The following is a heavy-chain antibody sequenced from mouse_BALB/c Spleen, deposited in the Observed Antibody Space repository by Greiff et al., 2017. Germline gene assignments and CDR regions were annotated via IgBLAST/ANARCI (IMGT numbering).Heavy chain of an antibody. CDR2: ISYSGST. V-gene: IGHV3-2*02. D-gene: IGHD1-2*01. CDR3: ARQGYYGYGYAMDY. Sequence: EVMLVESGPGLVKPSQSLSLTCTVTGYSITSDYAWNWIRQFPGNKLEWMGYISYSGSTSYNPSLKSRISITRDTSKNQFFLQLNSVTTEDTATYYCARQGYYGYGYAMDYWGQGTSVTVSS. CDR1: GYSITSDYA. J-gene: IGHJ4*01.